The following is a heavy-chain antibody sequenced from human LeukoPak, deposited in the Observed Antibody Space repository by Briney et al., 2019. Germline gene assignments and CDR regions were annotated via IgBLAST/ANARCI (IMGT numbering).Heavy chain of an antibody. CDR2: INHSGST. Sequence: SETLSLTCAVYGGSFSGYYWSWIRQPPGQGLEWIGEINHSGSTNYNPSLKSRVTISVDTSKNQFSLKLSSVTAADTAVYYCAREAAVAGTDYWGQGTLVTVSS. V-gene: IGHV4-34*01. D-gene: IGHD6-19*01. J-gene: IGHJ4*02. CDR3: AREAAVAGTDY. CDR1: GGSFSGYY.